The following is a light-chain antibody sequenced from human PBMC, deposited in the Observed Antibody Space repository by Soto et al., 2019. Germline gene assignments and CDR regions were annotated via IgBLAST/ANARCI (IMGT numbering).Light chain of an antibody. Sequence: EIVLTQSPATLSLSPGERATLSCRASQSVSSYLAWYQQKPGQAPRLLIYDASNRATGTPARFSGSGSGTDFTLTISSLQSEDFAIYYCQEYNAWPPLTFGGGTKVDIK. V-gene: IGKV3-11*01. J-gene: IGKJ4*01. CDR3: QEYNAWPPLT. CDR2: DAS. CDR1: QSVSSY.